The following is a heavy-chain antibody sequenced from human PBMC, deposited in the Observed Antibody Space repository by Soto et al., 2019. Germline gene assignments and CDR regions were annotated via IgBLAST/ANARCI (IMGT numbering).Heavy chain of an antibody. CDR2: ISGSGGST. CDR3: AKGGVVVVAATYY. D-gene: IGHD2-15*01. V-gene: IGHV3-23*01. J-gene: IGHJ4*02. Sequence: PXGSLRLSCAASGFTXSSYAMSWVRQAPGKGLEWVSAISGSGGSTYYADSVKGRFTISRDNSKNTLYLQMNSLRAEDTAVYYCAKGGVVVVAATYYWGQGTLVTVSS. CDR1: GFTXSSYA.